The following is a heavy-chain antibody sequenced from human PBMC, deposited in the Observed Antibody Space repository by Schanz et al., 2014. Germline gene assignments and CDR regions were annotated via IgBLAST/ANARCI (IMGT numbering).Heavy chain of an antibody. CDR1: GFSFSNYS. V-gene: IGHV3-48*01. J-gene: IGHJ3*02. Sequence: EVQLVESGGGLVQPRGSLRLSCAASGFSFSNYSMNWVRQAPGKGLEWLSHISGSGGDSVDYADSVKGRFTISRDNSKNTLDLQMNSLRAEDTAVYYCARGIITMVRGGDVGAFDIWGQGTMVTVSS. D-gene: IGHD3-10*01. CDR3: ARGIITMVRGGDVGAFDI. CDR2: ISGSGGDSV.